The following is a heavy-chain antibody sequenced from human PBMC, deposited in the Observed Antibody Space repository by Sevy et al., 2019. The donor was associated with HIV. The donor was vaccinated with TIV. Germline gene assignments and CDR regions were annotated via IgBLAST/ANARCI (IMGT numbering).Heavy chain of an antibody. D-gene: IGHD3-22*01. CDR2: IGSSGSNI. CDR3: ARGTNYYESSGPSYFDY. J-gene: IGHJ4*02. Sequence: GGSLRLSCAASGFTFSDYYMSWIRQAPGKGLEWVSNIGSSGSNIYYADSVRSRFTISRDNAKNSLYLQMNSLRAEDTAVYYCARGTNYYESSGPSYFDYWGQGTLVTVSS. V-gene: IGHV3-11*01. CDR1: GFTFSDYY.